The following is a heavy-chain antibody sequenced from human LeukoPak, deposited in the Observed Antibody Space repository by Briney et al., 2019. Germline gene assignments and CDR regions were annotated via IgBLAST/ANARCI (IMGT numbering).Heavy chain of an antibody. CDR2: ISGSGGST. J-gene: IGHJ2*01. CDR3: ARGVVPAAMRYWYFDL. V-gene: IGHV3-23*01. CDR1: GFTFSSYT. D-gene: IGHD2-2*01. Sequence: GGSLRLSCAASGFTFSSYTMNWVRQAPGKGLEWVSAISGSGGSTHYADSVKGRFTISRDNSKNTLYLQMNSLRAEDTAVYYCARGVVPAAMRYWYFDLWGRGTLVTVSS.